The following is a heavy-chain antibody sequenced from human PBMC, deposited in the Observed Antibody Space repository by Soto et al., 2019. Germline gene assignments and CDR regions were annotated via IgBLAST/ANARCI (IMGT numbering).Heavy chain of an antibody. D-gene: IGHD2-8*01. Sequence: SETLSLTCTVSGGSISSSSYYWGWIRQPPGKGLEWIGSIYYSGSTYYNPSLKSRVTISVDTSKNQFSLKLSSVTAADTAVYYCARNGTIGPFDYWGQGTLVTVSS. V-gene: IGHV4-39*01. CDR3: ARNGTIGPFDY. CDR1: GGSISSSSYY. CDR2: IYYSGST. J-gene: IGHJ4*02.